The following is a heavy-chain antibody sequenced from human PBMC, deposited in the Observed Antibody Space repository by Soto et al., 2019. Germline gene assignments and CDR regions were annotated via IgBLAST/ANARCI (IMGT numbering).Heavy chain of an antibody. D-gene: IGHD4-17*01. CDR2: IIGNGDTA. V-gene: IGHV3-23*01. J-gene: IGHJ4*02. Sequence: EVQLLEAGGGLVQPGGSLRLSCAASGFSFRNYGMSWVRQAPGKGLEWLSAIIGNGDTAYYAASVGGRFTISRDNSKNTLYLQLNDLGAEDTAIYYCAKDYDDGDSLPFDYWGKGTLVTVAS. CDR1: GFSFRNYG. CDR3: AKDYDDGDSLPFDY.